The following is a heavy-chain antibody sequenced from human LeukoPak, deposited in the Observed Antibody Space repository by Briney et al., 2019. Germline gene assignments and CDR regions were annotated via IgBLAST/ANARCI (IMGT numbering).Heavy chain of an antibody. D-gene: IGHD3-10*01. CDR1: GYTFTSYG. J-gene: IGHJ4*02. Sequence: ASVKVSCKASGYTFTSYGISWVRQAPGQGLEWMGWISAYNGNTNYAQKLQGRVTMTTDTSTSTAYMELRSLRSDDTAVYYCARAKLWFGEFYYFDYWGQRTLVTVSS. CDR3: ARAKLWFGEFYYFDY. V-gene: IGHV1-18*04. CDR2: ISAYNGNT.